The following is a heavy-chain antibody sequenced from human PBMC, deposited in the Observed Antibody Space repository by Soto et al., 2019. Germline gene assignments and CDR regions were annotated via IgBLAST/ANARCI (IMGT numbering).Heavy chain of an antibody. CDR2: ISGSGGST. V-gene: IGHV3-23*01. Sequence: GGSLRLSCAASGFTFSSYAMSWVRQAPGKGPEWVSAISGSGGSTYYADSVKGRFTISRDNSKNTLYLQMNSLRAEDTAVYYCAKDLYIAEDYYMDVWGKGTTVTVSS. CDR1: GFTFSSYA. D-gene: IGHD3-16*01. CDR3: AKDLYIAEDYYMDV. J-gene: IGHJ6*03.